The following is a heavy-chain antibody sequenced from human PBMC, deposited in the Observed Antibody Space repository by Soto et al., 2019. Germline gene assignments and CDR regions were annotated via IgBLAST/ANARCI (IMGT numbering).Heavy chain of an antibody. J-gene: IGHJ6*02. D-gene: IGHD3-10*01. V-gene: IGHV5-10-1*01. CDR1: GYSFSNYW. Sequence: GQSLKISCKGSGYSFSNYWISWMRQMPGKGLEWMGKIDPSDSYSNYSPSFRGHVTISADESISTAYLQWSSLKASDTAMYYCARHSRGSYYYDMDVSGQRATVTVSS. CDR2: IDPSDSYS. CDR3: ARHSRGSYYYDMDV.